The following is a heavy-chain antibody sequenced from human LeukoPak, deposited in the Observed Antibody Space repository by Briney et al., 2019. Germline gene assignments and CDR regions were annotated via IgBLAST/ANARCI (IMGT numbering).Heavy chain of an antibody. J-gene: IGHJ6*02. V-gene: IGHV4-34*01. Sequence: PSETLSLTCAVYGGSFSGYYWSWIRQPPGKGLEWFGEINHSGSTNYNPSLKRPVTISVDTYKHLFSPKLCSVTAADTAVYYCARISGYNFYYYYRMDVRGQGTTVTVSS. CDR1: GGSFSGYY. CDR3: ARISGYNFYYYYRMDV. CDR2: INHSGST. D-gene: IGHD5-12*01.